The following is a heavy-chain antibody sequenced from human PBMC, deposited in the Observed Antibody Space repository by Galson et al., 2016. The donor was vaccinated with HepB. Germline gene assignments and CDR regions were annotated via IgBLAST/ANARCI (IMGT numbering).Heavy chain of an antibody. Sequence: SLRLSCAASGFTFSSYAMTWVRQAPGKGLEWVSGISGSGANTYYANAVKGRFTTSRDNSNNTLYRQVNSLRAEDTALDFCARYSDSWAPFDYWGQGRLVTVSS. CDR2: ISGSGANT. CDR1: GFTFSSYA. V-gene: IGHV3-23*01. D-gene: IGHD6-13*01. CDR3: ARYSDSWAPFDY. J-gene: IGHJ4*02.